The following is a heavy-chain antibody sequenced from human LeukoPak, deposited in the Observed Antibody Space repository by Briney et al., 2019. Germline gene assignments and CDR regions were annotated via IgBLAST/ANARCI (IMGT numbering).Heavy chain of an antibody. V-gene: IGHV4-34*01. Sequence: SETLSLTCAVYGASFRGYYWSWIRQPPGKGLEWIGQINHTGNTNYNPSLKSRVTISVDTSKNQFSLKLSSVTAADTAVYYCARGPRDSSSWYLNYWGQGTLVAVSS. CDR3: ARGPRDSSSWYLNY. CDR2: INHTGNT. D-gene: IGHD6-13*01. CDR1: GASFRGYY. J-gene: IGHJ4*02.